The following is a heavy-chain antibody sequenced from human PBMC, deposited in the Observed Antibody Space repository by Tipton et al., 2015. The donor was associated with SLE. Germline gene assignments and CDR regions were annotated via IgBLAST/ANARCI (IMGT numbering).Heavy chain of an antibody. CDR3: ARGRDYYDYATDV. J-gene: IGHJ6*02. CDR2: IYYRGNT. V-gene: IGHV4-39*07. CDR1: GGSISSSSYY. Sequence: TLSLTCTVSGGSISSSSYYWGWIRRPPGKGLEWIGSIYYRGNTYYNPSLKSRDTISVDTSKNQFSLKLSSVTAADTAVYYCARGRDYYDYATDVWGQGTTVTVSS. D-gene: IGHD3-16*01.